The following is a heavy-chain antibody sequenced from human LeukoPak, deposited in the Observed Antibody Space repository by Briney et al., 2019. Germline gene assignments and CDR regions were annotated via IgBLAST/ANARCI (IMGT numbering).Heavy chain of an antibody. Sequence: SETLSLTCTGSGGSISSSSYYWGWMRQPPGKGLEWIGSIYYSGSTYYNPSLKSRVTISVDTSKNQFSLKLSSVTAADTAVYYCASPSAYASFDYWGQGTLVTVST. CDR1: GGSISSSSYY. CDR2: IYYSGST. J-gene: IGHJ4*02. V-gene: IGHV4-39*01. CDR3: ASPSAYASFDY. D-gene: IGHD2-2*01.